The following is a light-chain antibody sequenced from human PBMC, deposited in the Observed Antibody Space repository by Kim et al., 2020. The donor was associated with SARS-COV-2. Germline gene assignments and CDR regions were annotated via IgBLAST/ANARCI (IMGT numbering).Light chain of an antibody. Sequence: WGQTVRMTCQGDSLRSDYASWYQQKPGQAPVLVIYGKNNRPSGIPDRFSGSSSGNTASLTITGAQAEDEADYYCNSRDSSGNHVVFGGGTQLTVL. CDR1: SLRSDY. CDR3: NSRDSSGNHVV. CDR2: GKN. V-gene: IGLV3-19*01. J-gene: IGLJ2*01.